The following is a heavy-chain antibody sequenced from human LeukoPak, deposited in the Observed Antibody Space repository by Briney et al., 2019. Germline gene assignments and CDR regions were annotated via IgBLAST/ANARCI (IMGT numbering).Heavy chain of an antibody. CDR2: ISSSSSYI. CDR1: GFTLSSYS. J-gene: IGHJ6*03. Sequence: GGSLRLSCAASGFTLSSYSMNWVRQAPGKGLEWVSSISSSSSYIYYADSVKGRFTISRDNAKNSLYLQMNSLRAEDTAVYYCARAVVPAAILDYYYYYMDVWGKGTTVTVSS. CDR3: ARAVVPAAILDYYYYYMDV. V-gene: IGHV3-21*01. D-gene: IGHD2-2*02.